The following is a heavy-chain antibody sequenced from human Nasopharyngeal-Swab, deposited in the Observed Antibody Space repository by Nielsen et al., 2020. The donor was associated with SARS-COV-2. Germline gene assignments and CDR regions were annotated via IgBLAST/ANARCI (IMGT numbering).Heavy chain of an antibody. CDR3: ARVPPIAVAGKGVDV. V-gene: IGHV4-34*01. CDR2: INHSGST. D-gene: IGHD6-19*01. Sequence: SETLSLTCAVYGGSFSGYYWSWIRQPPGKGLEWIGEINHSGSTNYNPSLKSRVTISVDTSKNQFTLKLSSVTAADTAVYYCARVPPIAVAGKGVDVWSQGTTVTVSS. J-gene: IGHJ6*02. CDR1: GGSFSGYY.